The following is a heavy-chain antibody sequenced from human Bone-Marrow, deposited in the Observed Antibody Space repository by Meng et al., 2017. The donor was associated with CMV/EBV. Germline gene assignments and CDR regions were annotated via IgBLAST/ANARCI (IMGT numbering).Heavy chain of an antibody. J-gene: IGHJ4*02. D-gene: IGHD3-10*02. V-gene: IGHV3-30*02. CDR3: AKDFIYVREGHFDY. CDR1: GFIFRSYG. CDR2: IRYDGNNE. Sequence: GESLKISCTASGFIFRSYGMHWVRQAPGKGLEWVAFIRYDGNNEYYGDSMKGRFTISRDNSKNTLYLQMNSLRAEDTAVDYCAKDFIYVREGHFDYWGQGTLVTVSS.